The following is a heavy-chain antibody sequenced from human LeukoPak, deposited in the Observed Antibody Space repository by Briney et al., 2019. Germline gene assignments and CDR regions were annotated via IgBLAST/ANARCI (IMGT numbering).Heavy chain of an antibody. CDR3: ARDFGDIVATISVGFDP. J-gene: IGHJ5*02. D-gene: IGHD5-12*01. V-gene: IGHV1-18*01. Sequence: ASVKVSCKASGYTFTSYGISWVRQAPGQGLEWMGWISAYNGNTNYAQKLQGRVTMTTDTSTSTAYMELRSLRSDETAVYYCARDFGDIVATISVGFDPWGQGTLVTVSS. CDR2: ISAYNGNT. CDR1: GYTFTSYG.